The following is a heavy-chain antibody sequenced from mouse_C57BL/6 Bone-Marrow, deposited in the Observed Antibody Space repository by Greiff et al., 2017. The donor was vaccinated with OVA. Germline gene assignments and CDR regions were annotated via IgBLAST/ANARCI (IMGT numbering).Heavy chain of an antibody. D-gene: IGHD1-1*01. CDR3: ARESDYYGSSYGYFDV. V-gene: IGHV5-4*01. J-gene: IGHJ1*03. Sequence: DVMLVESGGGLVKPGGSLKLSCAASGFTFSSYAMSWVRQTPEKRLEWVATISDGGSYTYYPDNVQGRFTISRDNAKNNLYLQMSHLKSEDTAMYYCARESDYYGSSYGYFDVWGTGTTVTVSS. CDR2: ISDGGSYT. CDR1: GFTFSSYA.